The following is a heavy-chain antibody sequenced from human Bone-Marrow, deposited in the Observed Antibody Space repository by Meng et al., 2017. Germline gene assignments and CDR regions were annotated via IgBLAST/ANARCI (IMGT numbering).Heavy chain of an antibody. CDR2: INTNTGNP. Sequence: QVQLVQSGSELNKPGASGKGSCKASGYTFTTLAINWVRQAPGQGLEWMGWINTNTGNPTYAQGFTGRFVFSLDTSVSTAYLQISSPKAEDTAVYYCGRDFPGMDVWGQGTTVTVSS. V-gene: IGHV7-4-1*02. D-gene: IGHD3-10*01. CDR3: GRDFPGMDV. J-gene: IGHJ6*02. CDR1: GYTFTTLA.